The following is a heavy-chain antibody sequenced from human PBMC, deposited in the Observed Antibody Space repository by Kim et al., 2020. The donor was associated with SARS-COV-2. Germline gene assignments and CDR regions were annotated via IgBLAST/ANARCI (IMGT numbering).Heavy chain of an antibody. Sequence: GGSLRLSCAASGFTVSSNYMSWVRQAPGKGLEWVSVIYSGGSTYYADSVKGRFTISRDNSKNTLYLQMNSLRAEDTAVYYCARDYYDSSGYQPLYYYGMDVWGQGTTVTVSS. D-gene: IGHD3-22*01. CDR3: ARDYYDSSGYQPLYYYGMDV. CDR1: GFTVSSNY. J-gene: IGHJ6*02. V-gene: IGHV3-66*02. CDR2: IYSGGST.